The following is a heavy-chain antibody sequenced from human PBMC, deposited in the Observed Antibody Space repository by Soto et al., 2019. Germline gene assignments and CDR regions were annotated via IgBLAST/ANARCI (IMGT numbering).Heavy chain of an antibody. D-gene: IGHD3-16*01. V-gene: IGHV4-4*02. CDR2: IYHSGST. CDR1: GGSISSSNW. CDR3: ARDLGHYVLSNWFDP. Sequence: QVQLQESGPGLVKPSGTLSLTCAVSGGSISSSNWWSWVRQPPGKGLEWIGEIYHSGSTNYNPSLEAHVTLSVDQSKNQGSRKLSSVTAANTAVYSCARDLGHYVLSNWFDPCGQGTLVTVSS. J-gene: IGHJ5*02.